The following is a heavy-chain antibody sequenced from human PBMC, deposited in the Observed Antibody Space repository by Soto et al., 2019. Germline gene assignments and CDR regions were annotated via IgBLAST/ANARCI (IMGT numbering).Heavy chain of an antibody. CDR2: VSHDGRNT. V-gene: IGHV3-30*18. CDR1: GFTFSDYA. CDR3: AKGGRQWLVTSDFNY. Sequence: VQLVESGGGVVQPGRSLRLSCAASGFTFSDYAMHWVRQAPGKGLEWVAVVSHDGRNTHYADSVKGRFTISRDSSKNTVSLEMTSLRAADTAAYYCAKGGRQWLVTSDFNYWGQGALVTVSS. J-gene: IGHJ4*02. D-gene: IGHD6-19*01.